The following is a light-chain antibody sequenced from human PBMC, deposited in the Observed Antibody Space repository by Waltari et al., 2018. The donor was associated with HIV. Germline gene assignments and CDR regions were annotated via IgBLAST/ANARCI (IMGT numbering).Light chain of an antibody. J-gene: IGKJ1*01. CDR3: QQYHSIPWT. CDR2: KAS. Sequence: DIQMTQPPSTLSASVGDRVTITCRASQSISSWLAWYQQKPGRAPKLLIYKASNLEGGVPSRFRGSGSGTEFTLTISSLQAEDVAVYYCQQYHSIPWTFGHGTKVEIK. V-gene: IGKV1-5*03. CDR1: QSISSW.